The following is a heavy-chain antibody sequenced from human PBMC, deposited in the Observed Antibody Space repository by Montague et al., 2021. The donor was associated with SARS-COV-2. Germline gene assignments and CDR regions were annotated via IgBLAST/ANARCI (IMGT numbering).Heavy chain of an antibody. J-gene: IGHJ6*04. CDR1: GGSFSGYY. D-gene: IGHD3-10*01. V-gene: IGHV4-34*01. CDR3: ARLGDGVEPSPILGLGPFYYFDDIDV. CDR2: INHSGSA. Sequence: SETLSPTCAVYGGSFSGYYWYWIRQPPGKGLEWIGEINHSGSAKYNPSLKRRVAISVDTSKNKFSLKLRSVTAPDTAVYYCARLGDGVEPSPILGLGPFYYFDDIDVWGKGTAVTVPS.